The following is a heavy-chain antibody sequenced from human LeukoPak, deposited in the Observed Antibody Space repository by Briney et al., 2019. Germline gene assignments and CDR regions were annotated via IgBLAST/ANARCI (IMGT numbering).Heavy chain of an antibody. CDR3: ATATRDCGSTSCLWFDP. J-gene: IGHJ5*02. Sequence: ASVKVSCKVSGYTLTELSMHWVRQAPGKGLEWMGGFDPEDGETIYAQKFQGRVTMTEDTSTDTAYMELSSLRSEDTAVYCCATATRDCGSTSCLWFDPWGQGTLVTVSS. V-gene: IGHV1-24*01. CDR1: GYTLTELS. CDR2: FDPEDGET. D-gene: IGHD2-2*01.